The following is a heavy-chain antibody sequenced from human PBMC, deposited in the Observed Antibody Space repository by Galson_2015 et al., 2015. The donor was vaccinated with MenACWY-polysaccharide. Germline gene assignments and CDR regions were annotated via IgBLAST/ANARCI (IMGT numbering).Heavy chain of an antibody. V-gene: IGHV3-23*01. D-gene: IGHD3-10*01. CDR3: SRNRGSNFRYYMDV. CDR2: ITSGGGGT. J-gene: IGHJ6*03. CDR1: GFTFSNHA. Sequence: SLRLSCAASGFTFSNHAMSWVRQVPGKGLEWVSGITSGGGGTHYADSVKGRFTISRDNSKNTVSLQMNSLRAEDTALYYCSRNRGSNFRYYMDVWGKGTTVTVSS.